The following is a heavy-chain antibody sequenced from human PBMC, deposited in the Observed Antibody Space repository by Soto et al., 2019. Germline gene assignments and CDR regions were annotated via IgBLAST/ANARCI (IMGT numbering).Heavy chain of an antibody. D-gene: IGHD4-17*01. Sequence: QVQLQESGPGLVKPSETLSLTCTVSGGSVSSGNYYWNWIRQPPGKGLEWIGYIYYNGNTNYNPYFKSRVTISIDTSKNQLSLKVRSVTAADTAVYYCARRTVMTGLNDYWGQGTLVTVSS. CDR1: GGSVSSGNYY. CDR2: IYYNGNT. J-gene: IGHJ4*02. CDR3: ARRTVMTGLNDY. V-gene: IGHV4-61*01.